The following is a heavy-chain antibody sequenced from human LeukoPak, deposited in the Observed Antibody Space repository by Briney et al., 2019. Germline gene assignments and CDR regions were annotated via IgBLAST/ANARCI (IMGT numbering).Heavy chain of an antibody. Sequence: QPGGSLRLSCAASGFTFSSYAMSWVRQAPGKGLEWVSAISGSGGSTYYADSVKGRFTISRDNSKNTLYLQMNSLRAEDTAVYYCAKEGMAVADNKRREFDYWGQGTLVTVSS. CDR1: GFTFSSYA. CDR2: ISGSGGST. CDR3: AKEGMAVADNKRREFDY. D-gene: IGHD6-19*01. V-gene: IGHV3-23*01. J-gene: IGHJ4*02.